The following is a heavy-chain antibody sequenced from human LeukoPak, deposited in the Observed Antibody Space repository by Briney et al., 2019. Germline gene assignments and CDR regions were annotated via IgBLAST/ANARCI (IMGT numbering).Heavy chain of an antibody. Sequence: KPSETLSLTCAVSGYSISSGYYWGWIRQPPGKGLEWIGSIYHSGSTYYNPSLKSRVTISVATSKNQFSLKLSSVTAADTAVYYCARRGYCSSTSCYMPDNWFDPWGQGTLVTVSS. V-gene: IGHV4-38-2*01. J-gene: IGHJ5*02. CDR3: ARRGYCSSTSCYMPDNWFDP. CDR1: GYSISSGYY. D-gene: IGHD2-2*02. CDR2: IYHSGST.